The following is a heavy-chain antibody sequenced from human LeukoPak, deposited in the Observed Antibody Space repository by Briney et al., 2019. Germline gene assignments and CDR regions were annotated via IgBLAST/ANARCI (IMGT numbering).Heavy chain of an antibody. V-gene: IGHV4-38-2*02. CDR1: GYSISSGYY. CDR3: ARGDCSSTICYSPMDV. J-gene: IGHJ6*03. CDR2: IYRSGST. Sequence: PSETLSLTCTVSGYSISSGYYWVWIRQPLGKGLEWIGSIYRSGSTNYNPSLKSRVTISVDTSKNQFSLKVNSVTAADTAVYYCARGDCSSTICYSPMDVWGKGTTVTVPS. D-gene: IGHD2-2*01.